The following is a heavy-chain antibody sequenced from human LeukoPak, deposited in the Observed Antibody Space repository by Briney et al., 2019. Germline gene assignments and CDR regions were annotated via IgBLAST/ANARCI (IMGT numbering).Heavy chain of an antibody. J-gene: IGHJ5*02. CDR2: INHSGSA. CDR1: VGSFSAYY. D-gene: IGHD3-22*01. V-gene: IGHV4-34*01. CDR3: ARSHPDYYDSSGYFYGVDP. Sequence: SETLSLSCAVYVGSFSAYYWLWIRQPPVKGLEWIGEINHSGSANYNPSLKSRVTISVDTSKNQFSLKLSSVTAADTAVYYCARSHPDYYDSSGYFYGVDPWGQGTLVTVSS.